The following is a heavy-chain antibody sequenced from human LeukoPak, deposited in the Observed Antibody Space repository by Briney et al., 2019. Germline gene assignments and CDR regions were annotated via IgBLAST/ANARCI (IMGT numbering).Heavy chain of an antibody. V-gene: IGHV3-7*01. J-gene: IGHJ4*02. D-gene: IGHD5-24*01. CDR2: INPDGSQK. CDR1: GFTFSGNW. Sequence: GGSLTLSCEASGFTFSGNWMSWVRQAPGKGLEWVASINPDGSQKLYVDFVKGRFTISRDNTKGSLYLQMNSLGAEDTAMYYCAKLLGTATTYDSWGQGTRVTVSS. CDR3: AKLLGTATTYDS.